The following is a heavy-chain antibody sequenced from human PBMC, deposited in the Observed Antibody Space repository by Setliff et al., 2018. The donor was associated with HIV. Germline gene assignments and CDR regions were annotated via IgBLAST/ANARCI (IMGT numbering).Heavy chain of an antibody. V-gene: IGHV4-59*11. CDR1: GASITSRY. D-gene: IGHD4-17*01. CDR2: IYSTGST. J-gene: IGHJ4*02. CDR3: AKGAGFYGDYTFDY. Sequence: SETLSLTCTVSGASITSRYWSWIRQSPGRELEWIGYIYSTGSTNYNPSLQSRVSISMDASKNKFSQKVTSVTSADTAVYYCAKGAGFYGDYTFDYWGQGNLVTVSS.